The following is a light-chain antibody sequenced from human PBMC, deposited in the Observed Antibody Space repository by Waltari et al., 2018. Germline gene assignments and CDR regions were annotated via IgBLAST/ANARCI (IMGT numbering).Light chain of an antibody. J-gene: IGKJ1*01. Sequence: DFVMTQSPDCLAETVGERVTTHGRPSQNVLYSSNNKNYLAWYQQKPGQPPKLLIYWASTRESGVPDRFSGSGSGTDFTLTISNLQAEDVAVYYCHQHYSTPRTFGQGTKVEIK. CDR2: WAS. V-gene: IGKV4-1*01. CDR3: HQHYSTPRT. CDR1: QNVLYSSNNKNY.